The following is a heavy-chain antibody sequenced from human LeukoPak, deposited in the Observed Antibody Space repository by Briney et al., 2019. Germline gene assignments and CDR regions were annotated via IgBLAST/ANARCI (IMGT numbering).Heavy chain of an antibody. V-gene: IGHV3-30*02. CDR1: GFTFSSYG. J-gene: IGHJ4*02. D-gene: IGHD6-19*01. CDR2: IRYGGSNK. Sequence: PGGSLRLSCAASGFTFSSYGMHWVRQAPGKGLEWVAFIRYGGSNKYYADSVKGRFTISRDNSKNTLYLQMNSLRAEDTAVYYCAPYPVAGLAYWGQGTLVTVSS. CDR3: APYPVAGLAY.